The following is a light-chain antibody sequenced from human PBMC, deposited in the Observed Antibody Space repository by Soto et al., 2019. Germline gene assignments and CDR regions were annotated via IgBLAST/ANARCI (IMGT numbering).Light chain of an antibody. J-gene: IGKJ4*01. CDR1: RSVRSC. CDR2: DAS. CDR3: QQYHSYSLT. V-gene: IGKV3-11*01. Sequence: EIVLTQSPATLSLSPGERATLSCRASRSVRSCLAWYQQKPGQAPRLLIYDASNRAAGIPARFSGSGSETDFTLTISSLQPDDFATYYCQQYHSYSLTFGGGTKV.